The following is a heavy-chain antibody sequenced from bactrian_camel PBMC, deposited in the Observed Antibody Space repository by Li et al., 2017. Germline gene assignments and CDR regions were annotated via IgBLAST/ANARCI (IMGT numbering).Heavy chain of an antibody. J-gene: IGHJ6*01. CDR3: AAEGPMGGMWYKANFDY. V-gene: IGHV3S11*01. CDR1: GFSFSSYA. Sequence: PLVESGGGLEQPGGSLRLSCATSGFSFSSYAMSWVRQAPGKGLEWVSSIYADAGTPYYADAVKGRFTFSRDNAKNTLYLQMDDLKTEDSGVYYCAAEGPMGGMWYKANFDYWGQGTQVTVS. D-gene: IGHD3*01. CDR2: IYADAGTP.